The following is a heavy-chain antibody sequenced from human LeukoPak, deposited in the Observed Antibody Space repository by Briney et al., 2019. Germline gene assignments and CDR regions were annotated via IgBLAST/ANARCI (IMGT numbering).Heavy chain of an antibody. V-gene: IGHV3-21*01. CDR2: ISSSSSYI. Sequence: PGRSLRLSCAASGFTFSIYSMNWVRHAAGKGLEWVSSISSSSSYIYYADSVKGRFNISRDKAKNSLYLQMNSRRDEDTAVYYCARDSPITMGRGVINYGAGQSDYWGQGTLVSVSS. J-gene: IGHJ4*02. CDR1: GFTFSIYS. D-gene: IGHD3-10*01. CDR3: ARDSPITMGRGVINYGAGQSDY.